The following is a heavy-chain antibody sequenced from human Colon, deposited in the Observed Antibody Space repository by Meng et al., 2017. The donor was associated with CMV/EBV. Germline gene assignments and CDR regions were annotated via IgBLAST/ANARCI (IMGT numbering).Heavy chain of an antibody. CDR1: VGTFDTST. D-gene: IGHD6-13*01. CDR3: ARGKQAGFDL. Sequence: VQLVQAGAEVKEPWSTGKVSSKASVGTFDTSTVTWVRKAPGQGLEWLGGIIPMFGSPSYSQKFRGRVTITADELEVNSLRSEEKAVYFCARGKQAGFDLWGQGTLVTVSS. CDR2: IIPMFGSP. J-gene: IGHJ5*02. V-gene: IGHV1-69*12.